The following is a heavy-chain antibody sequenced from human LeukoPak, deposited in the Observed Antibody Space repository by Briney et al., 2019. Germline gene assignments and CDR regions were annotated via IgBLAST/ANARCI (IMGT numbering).Heavy chain of an antibody. Sequence: GGSLRLSCAASGFTFSSYWMSWVRQAPGKGLEWVADIKQDGSEKYYVDSVKGRFTISRDNAKNSLYLQMNSLRAEDTAVYYCARHYYGSGSYYFDYWGQGTLVTVSS. J-gene: IGHJ4*02. CDR1: GFTFSSYW. CDR3: ARHYYGSGSYYFDY. D-gene: IGHD3-10*01. V-gene: IGHV3-7*01. CDR2: IKQDGSEK.